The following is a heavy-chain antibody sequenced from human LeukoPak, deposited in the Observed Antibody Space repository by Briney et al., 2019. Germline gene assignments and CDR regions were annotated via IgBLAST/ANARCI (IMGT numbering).Heavy chain of an antibody. D-gene: IGHD6-13*01. Sequence: SETLSLTCAVYGGSFSGYYWSWIRQPPGKGLEWIGSIYYSGSTYYNPSLKSRVTISVDTSKNQFSLKLSSVTAADTAVYYCARVSSWYSGQYNWFDPWGQGTLVTVSS. CDR2: IYYSGST. CDR1: GGSFSGYY. V-gene: IGHV4-34*01. J-gene: IGHJ5*02. CDR3: ARVSSWYSGQYNWFDP.